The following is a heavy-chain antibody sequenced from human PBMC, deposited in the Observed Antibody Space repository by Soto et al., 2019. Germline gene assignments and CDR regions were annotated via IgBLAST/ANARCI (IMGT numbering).Heavy chain of an antibody. Sequence: TLSLTCTVSGGSISIGGYYWSWIRQHPGKGLEWIGYIYYSGSTYYNPSLKSRVTISVDTSKNQFSLKLSSVTAADTAVYYCARVGTGEAYDYWGQGTLVTVSS. D-gene: IGHD2-8*02. CDR1: GGSISIGGYY. CDR2: IYYSGST. CDR3: ARVGTGEAYDY. J-gene: IGHJ4*02. V-gene: IGHV4-31*03.